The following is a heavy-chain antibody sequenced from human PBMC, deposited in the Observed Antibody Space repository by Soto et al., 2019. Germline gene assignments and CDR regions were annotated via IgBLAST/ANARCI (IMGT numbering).Heavy chain of an antibody. J-gene: IGHJ6*02. Sequence: PGESLKISCRGSGYSFTIYWIGWVRQMPGKGLEWMGIIYPGDSDTRYSPSFQGQVTISADKSISTAYLQWSSLKASDTAMYYCARXRITGILPDYYYYGMDVWGQGTTVTVSS. CDR3: ARXRITGILPDYYYYGMDV. V-gene: IGHV5-51*01. CDR1: GYSFTIYW. CDR2: IYPGDSDT. D-gene: IGHD1-20*01.